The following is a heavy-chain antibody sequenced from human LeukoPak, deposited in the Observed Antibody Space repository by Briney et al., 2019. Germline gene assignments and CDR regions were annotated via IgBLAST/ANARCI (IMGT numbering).Heavy chain of an antibody. CDR1: GGSISSYY. Sequence: SETLSLTCTVSGGSISSYYWSWLRQPPGKGLEWIGYIYTSGSTNYNPSLKSRVTISVDTSKNQFSLKLSSVTAADTAVYYCARRGRKDRGGYYYYYMDVWGKGTTVTVSS. CDR3: ARRGRKDRGGYYYYYMDV. V-gene: IGHV4-4*09. D-gene: IGHD2-15*01. CDR2: IYTSGST. J-gene: IGHJ6*03.